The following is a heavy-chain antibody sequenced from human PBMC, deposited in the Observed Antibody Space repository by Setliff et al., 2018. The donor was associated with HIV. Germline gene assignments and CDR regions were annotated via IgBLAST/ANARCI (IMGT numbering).Heavy chain of an antibody. CDR1: GFTFSNYG. CDR2: IWYDGSNR. CDR3: ARAWYSGSSTDY. D-gene: IGHD1-26*01. Sequence: GGSLRLSCVASGFTFSNYGMHWVRQAPGKGLEWVTFIWYDGSNRYYADSVKGRFTISRDSSKNTVYLEMNSLRVEDTAVYYCARAWYSGSSTDYWGQGTLVTVSS. J-gene: IGHJ4*02. V-gene: IGHV3-30*02.